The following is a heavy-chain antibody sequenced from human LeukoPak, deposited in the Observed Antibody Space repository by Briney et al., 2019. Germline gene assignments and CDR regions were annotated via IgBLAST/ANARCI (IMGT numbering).Heavy chain of an antibody. V-gene: IGHV3-23*01. CDR1: GFTFSSYA. CDR3: APDLRGSAWSLDD. J-gene: IGHJ4*02. Sequence: PGGSLRLSCAASGFTFSSYAMSWVRQAPGKGLEWVSAISGSGGSTYYADSVKGRFTISRDNSKNTLYLQMNSLRAEDTAIYYCAPDLRGSAWSLDDWGQGTLVTVSS. CDR2: ISGSGGST. D-gene: IGHD6-13*01.